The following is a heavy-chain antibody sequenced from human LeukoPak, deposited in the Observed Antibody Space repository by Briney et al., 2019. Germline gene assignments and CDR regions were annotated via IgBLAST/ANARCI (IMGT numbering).Heavy chain of an antibody. D-gene: IGHD2-2*01. CDR1: GYTFTDYY. J-gene: IGHJ6*02. V-gene: IGHV1-2*02. Sequence: ASVKVSCKASGYTFTDYYMHWVRQAPGQGFEWMGWINPNDGDTNYAQKFQGRVTMTRDTSISTAYMELSRLRSDDTAVYYCARKGIVVVPAAINYYYYGMDVWGQGTTVTVSS. CDR2: INPNDGDT. CDR3: ARKGIVVVPAAINYYYYGMDV.